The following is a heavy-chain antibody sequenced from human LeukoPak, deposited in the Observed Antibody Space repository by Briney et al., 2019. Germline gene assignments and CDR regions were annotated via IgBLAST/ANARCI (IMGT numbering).Heavy chain of an antibody. D-gene: IGHD2-15*01. V-gene: IGHV4-39*07. CDR1: VGSISSSSYY. Sequence: SETLSLTCTVSVGSISSSSYYWGWIRQPPGKGLEWIGNIYYGGSTYYNPSLKSRVTMSVDTSKNQFSLKLSSVTAADTAVYYCAREMVVAATSYYYYYMDVWGKGTTVTVSS. CDR2: IYYGGST. J-gene: IGHJ6*03. CDR3: AREMVVAATSYYYYYMDV.